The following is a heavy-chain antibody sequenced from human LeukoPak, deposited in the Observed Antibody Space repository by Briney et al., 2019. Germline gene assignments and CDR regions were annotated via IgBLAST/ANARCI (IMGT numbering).Heavy chain of an antibody. D-gene: IGHD2-15*01. CDR3: ARASGYCSGGSCYSYWFDP. CDR2: IYYSGST. J-gene: IGHJ5*02. V-gene: IGHV4-59*01. CDR1: GGSISNYY. Sequence: SETLSLTCTVSGGSISNYYWSWIRQPPGKGLEWIGYIYYSGSTNYNPSLKSRVTISVDASKNQFSLKLSSVTAADTAVYYCARASGYCSGGSCYSYWFDPWGQGTLVTVSS.